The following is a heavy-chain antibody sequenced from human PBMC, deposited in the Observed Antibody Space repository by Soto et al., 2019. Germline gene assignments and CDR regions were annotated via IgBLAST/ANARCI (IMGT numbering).Heavy chain of an antibody. CDR2: IWYDGSNK. J-gene: IGHJ3*02. D-gene: IGHD3-22*01. CDR1: GFTFSSYG. V-gene: IGHV3-33*01. CDR3: ARDYLSSGPFDI. Sequence: AGGSLRLSCAASGFTFSSYGMHWVRQAPGKGLEWVAVIWYDGSNKYYADSVKGRFTISRDNSKNTLYLQMNSLRAEDTAVYYCARDYLSSGPFDIWGQGTMVTVSS.